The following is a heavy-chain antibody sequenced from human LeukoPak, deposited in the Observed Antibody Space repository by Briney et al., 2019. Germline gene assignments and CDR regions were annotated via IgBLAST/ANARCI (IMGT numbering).Heavy chain of an antibody. D-gene: IGHD3-10*02. CDR2: IKQDGSEK. Sequence: GGSLRLSCAASGFTFSGYWMSWVRQAPGKGLEWVANIKQDGSEKYYVDSVKGRFTISRDNSKNTLYLQMNSLRAEDTAVYYCARCSGYGMDVWGQGTTVTVSS. J-gene: IGHJ6*02. CDR3: ARCSGYGMDV. CDR1: GFTFSGYW. V-gene: IGHV3-7*01.